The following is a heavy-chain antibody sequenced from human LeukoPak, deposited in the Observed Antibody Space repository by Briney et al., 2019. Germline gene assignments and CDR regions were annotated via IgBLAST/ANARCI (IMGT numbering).Heavy chain of an antibody. CDR1: GITLSNYG. CDR3: AKDSGSSWTGGFDY. V-gene: IGHV3-9*01. CDR2: ISWNTGRI. J-gene: IGHJ4*02. D-gene: IGHD6-13*01. Sequence: PGGSLRLSCAVSGITLSNYGMSWVRQAPGKGLEWVSGISWNTGRIGYADSVKGRFTISRDNAKNSLYLQMNNLRAEDTASYYCAKDSGSSWTGGFDYWGQGTLVTVSS.